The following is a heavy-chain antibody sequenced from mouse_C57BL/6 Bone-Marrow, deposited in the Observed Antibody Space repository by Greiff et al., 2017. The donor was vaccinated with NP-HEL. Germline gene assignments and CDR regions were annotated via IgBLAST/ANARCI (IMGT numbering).Heavy chain of an antibody. CDR1: GYKVTGDG. CDR3: ARGGTYYSNLGDY. V-gene: IGHV1-9*01. Sequence: VQVVESGAELMKPGASVKLSCKATGYKVTGDGREGGKQRGGQGREWIGEILPGSGSTNYNEKFKGKATFTADTSSNTAYMQLSSLTTEDSAIYYCARGGTYYSNLGDYWGQGTSVTVSS. J-gene: IGHJ4*01. CDR2: ILPGSGST. D-gene: IGHD2-5*01.